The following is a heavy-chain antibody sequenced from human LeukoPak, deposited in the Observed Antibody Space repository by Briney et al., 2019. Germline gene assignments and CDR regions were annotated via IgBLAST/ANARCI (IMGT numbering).Heavy chain of an antibody. CDR3: ARRVGSLDGDRYFDY. CDR1: GGSFSGYY. Sequence: SETLSLTCAVYGGSFSGYYWSWIRQPPGKGLEWIGEINHSGSTNYNPSLKSRVTISVDTSKNQFSLKLSSVTAADTAVYYCARRVGSLDGDRYFDYWGQGTLVTVSS. CDR2: INHSGST. V-gene: IGHV4-34*01. J-gene: IGHJ4*02. D-gene: IGHD4-17*01.